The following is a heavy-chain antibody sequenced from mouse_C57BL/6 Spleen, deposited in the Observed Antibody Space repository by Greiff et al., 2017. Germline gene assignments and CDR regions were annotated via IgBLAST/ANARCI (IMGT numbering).Heavy chain of an antibody. CDR1: GYTFTDYE. CDR3: TRYYGSRSWFAY. CDR2: IDPETGGT. V-gene: IGHV1-15*01. J-gene: IGHJ3*01. D-gene: IGHD1-1*01. Sequence: VKLMESGAELVRPGASVTLSCKASGYTFTDYEMHWVKQTPVHGLEWIGAIDPETGGTAYNQKFKGKAILTADKSSSTAYMELRSLTSEDSAVYYCTRYYGSRSWFAYWGQGTLVTVSA.